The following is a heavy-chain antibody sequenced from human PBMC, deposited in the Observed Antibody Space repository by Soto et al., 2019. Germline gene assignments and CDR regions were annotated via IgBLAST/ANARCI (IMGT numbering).Heavy chain of an antibody. CDR1: GFTFTSYG. D-gene: IGHD3-10*01. CDR2: IWYDGSSN. CDR3: ARESGSGTYLPLDP. V-gene: IGHV3-33*01. Sequence: GGSLRLSCAASGFTFTSYGMHWVRQAPGKGLEWVAVIWYDGSSNYYADSVKGRFTINRDNSKNTLFLQMNSLRAEDTAVYYCARESGSGTYLPLDPWGQGTLVTVSS. J-gene: IGHJ5*02.